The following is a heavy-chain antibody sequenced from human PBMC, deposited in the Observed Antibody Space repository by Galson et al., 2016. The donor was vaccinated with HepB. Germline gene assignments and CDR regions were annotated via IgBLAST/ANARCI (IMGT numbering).Heavy chain of an antibody. CDR1: GFSLNTGGVN. V-gene: IGHV2-5*02. CDR3: AHGLYGSPQFYYFCLDI. J-gene: IGHJ6*02. CDR2: VFWDDNE. D-gene: IGHD3-10*01. Sequence: PALVKPTQTLTLTCTFSGFSLNTGGVNLGWVRQPPGKALEWLALVFWDDNEHYNPSLKSRLSITKDTSNSRVVLTMTNMDPMDTATYFCAHGLYGSPQFYYFCLDIWGQGATVIVSS.